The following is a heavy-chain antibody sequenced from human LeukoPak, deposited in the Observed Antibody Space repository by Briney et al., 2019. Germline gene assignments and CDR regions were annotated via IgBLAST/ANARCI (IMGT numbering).Heavy chain of an antibody. D-gene: IGHD3-22*01. Sequence: GGSLRLSRAASGFAFSSYAMSWVRQAPGKGLEWVSAITGGGGGTYYADSVKGRFTISRDNSKNTLYLQMNSLRAEDTAVYYCAKGPSYYYDSSGYYCWGQGTLVTVSS. CDR3: AKGPSYYYDSSGYYC. CDR1: GFAFSSYA. CDR2: ITGGGGGT. V-gene: IGHV3-23*01. J-gene: IGHJ4*02.